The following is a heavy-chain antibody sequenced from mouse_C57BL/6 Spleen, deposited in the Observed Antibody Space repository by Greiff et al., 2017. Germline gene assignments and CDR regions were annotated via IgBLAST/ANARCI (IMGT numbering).Heavy chain of an antibody. V-gene: IGHV1-82*01. CDR2: IYPGDGDT. D-gene: IGHD1-1*01. CDR1: GYAFSSSW. J-gene: IGHJ2*01. CDR3: ARGDYGSSYNY. Sequence: VQLQQSGPELVKPGASVKISCKASGYAFSSSWMNWVKPRPGKGLEWIGRIYPGDGDTNYNGKFKGKATLTADKSSSTAYMQLSSLTSEDSAVYFCARGDYGSSYNYWGQGTTLTVSS.